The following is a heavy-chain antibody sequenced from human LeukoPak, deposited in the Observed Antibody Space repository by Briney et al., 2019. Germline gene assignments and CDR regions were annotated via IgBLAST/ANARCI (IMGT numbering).Heavy chain of an antibody. D-gene: IGHD3-9*01. CDR3: ARLTALTGHRGAFDI. Sequence: SETLSLTCNVCGGSIGGHTFYWDWLRQPPGKGLEWIATIYYNGNTFYNPSLKSRVAISIDMSKSQFSLHLSSVTAADTAIYYCARLTALTGHRGAFDIWGPGTTVTVSS. V-gene: IGHV4-39*01. J-gene: IGHJ3*02. CDR1: GGSIGGHTFY. CDR2: IYYNGNT.